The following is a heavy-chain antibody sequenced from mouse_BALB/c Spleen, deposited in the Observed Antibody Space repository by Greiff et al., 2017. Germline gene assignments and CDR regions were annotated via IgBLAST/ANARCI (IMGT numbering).Heavy chain of an antibody. CDR3: ARLGDGYSSFDV. CDR2: ISSGSSTI. D-gene: IGHD2-3*01. V-gene: IGHV5-17*02. CDR1: GFTFSSFG. J-gene: IGHJ1*01. Sequence: EVMLVESGGGLVQPGGSRKLSCAASGFTFSSFGMHWVRQAPEKGLEWVAYISSGSSTIYYADTVKGRFTISRDNPKNTLFLQMTSLRSEDTAMYYCARLGDGYSSFDVWGAGTTVTVSS.